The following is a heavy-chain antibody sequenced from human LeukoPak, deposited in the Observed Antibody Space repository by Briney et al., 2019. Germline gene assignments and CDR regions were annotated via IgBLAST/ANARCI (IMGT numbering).Heavy chain of an antibody. Sequence: SQTLSLTCIVSGGSISSGGYYWSWIRQHPGKGLEWIGYIYYSGSTYYNPSLKSRVTISVDTSKNQFSLKLSSVTAADTAVYYCARGEIAARLGWFDPWGQGTLVTVSS. CDR1: GGSISSGGYY. D-gene: IGHD6-6*01. CDR3: ARGEIAARLGWFDP. V-gene: IGHV4-31*03. J-gene: IGHJ5*02. CDR2: IYYSGST.